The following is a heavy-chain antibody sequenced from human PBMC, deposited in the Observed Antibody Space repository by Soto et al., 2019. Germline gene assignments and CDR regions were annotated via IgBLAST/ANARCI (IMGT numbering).Heavy chain of an antibody. J-gene: IGHJ6*02. CDR2: IYYSGST. D-gene: IGHD2-15*01. CDR3: ARGGRYYYYGMDV. Sequence: SETLSLTCTVSGGSISSYYWSWIRQPPVKGLEWIGYIYYSGSTNYNPSLKSRVTISVDTSKNQFSLKLSSVTAADTAVYYCARGGRYYYYGMDVWGQGTTVTVSS. CDR1: GGSISSYY. V-gene: IGHV4-59*01.